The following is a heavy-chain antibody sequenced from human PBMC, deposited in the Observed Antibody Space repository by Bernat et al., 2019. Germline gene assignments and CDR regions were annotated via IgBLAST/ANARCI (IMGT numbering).Heavy chain of an antibody. Sequence: EVQLVESGGGLVQPGRSLRLSCTASGFTFGDYAMSWFRQAPGKGLEWVGFIRSKAYGGTTEYAASVKGRFTISRDDSKSIAYLQMNSLKSEDTAVYYCTRGRYSSSWSRYYYDGMDVWGQGTTVTVSS. D-gene: IGHD6-13*01. J-gene: IGHJ6*02. CDR3: TRGRYSSSWSRYYYDGMDV. CDR2: IRSKAYGGTT. V-gene: IGHV3-49*03. CDR1: GFTFGDYA.